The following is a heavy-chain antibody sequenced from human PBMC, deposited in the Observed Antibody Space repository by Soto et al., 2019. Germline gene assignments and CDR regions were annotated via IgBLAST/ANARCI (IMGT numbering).Heavy chain of an antibody. Sequence: VQSGAEVKKPGSSVKVSCKASGGTLSKYAFTWVRQAPGQGLEWMGGIITIFNTANYAQRFQCRVTITADESTSTAYMELNSLRSEDTAVYSCARVRPTDYVCNYNIGMDVWGQGTPGTVSS. CDR3: ARVRPTDYVCNYNIGMDV. J-gene: IGHJ6*02. CDR2: IITIFNTA. V-gene: IGHV1-69*01. CDR1: GGTLSKYA. D-gene: IGHD4-17*01.